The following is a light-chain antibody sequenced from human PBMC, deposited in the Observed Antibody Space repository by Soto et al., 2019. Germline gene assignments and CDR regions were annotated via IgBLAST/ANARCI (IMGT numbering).Light chain of an antibody. V-gene: IGKV3-15*01. CDR1: QSVSSN. CDR2: GAS. J-gene: IGKJ1*01. CDR3: QQYNYWPT. Sequence: EIVMTQPPATLSVSPGERATLSCRASQSVSSNLAWYQQKPGQAPRLLIYGASTRATGIPARFSGSGSGTEFTLTITSLQSEDFAVYYCQQYNYWPTFGQGTKVDIK.